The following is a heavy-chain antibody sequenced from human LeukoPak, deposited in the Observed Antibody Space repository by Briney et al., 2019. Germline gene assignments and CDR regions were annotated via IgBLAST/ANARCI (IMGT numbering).Heavy chain of an antibody. V-gene: IGHV1-24*01. CDR3: AASSPQNWKTHEY. CDR1: GHTLIALS. CDR2: FEPEDGET. D-gene: IGHD1-1*01. J-gene: IGHJ4*02. Sequence: ASVKLSCNVSGHTLIALSMHWVRQAPGKGVEWLGGFEPEDGETISAQRFKGRVTMNEDTSTDTAYMELSSLRSEDTAVYYCAASSPQNWKTHEYWGQGTLVTVSS.